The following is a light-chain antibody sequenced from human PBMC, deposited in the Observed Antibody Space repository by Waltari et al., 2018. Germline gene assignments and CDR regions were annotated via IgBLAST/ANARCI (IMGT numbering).Light chain of an antibody. CDR1: SGHSSNV. J-gene: IGLJ3*02. Sequence: QLVLTQSPSDSASLGASVKLTCTLSSGHSSNVIAWLQQQPEKGPRYLMKVNSDGSHSKGDKIPDRFSGSSSGTEHYLTISSLQSEDEADYYCQTGGHGTWVFGGGTKLTVL. V-gene: IGLV4-69*01. CDR2: VNSDGSH. CDR3: QTGGHGTWV.